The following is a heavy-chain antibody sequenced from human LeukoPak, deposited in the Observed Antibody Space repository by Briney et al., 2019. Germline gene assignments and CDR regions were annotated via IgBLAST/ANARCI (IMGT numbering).Heavy chain of an antibody. Sequence: GGSLRLFCAASGFTFSSYSMNWVRQAPGKGLVWVTSVSNSMRYICDADSMKGRFTISKDNVKNSLYLQMNSLRAEDRAVYYCARAVAAAGRSWWFDPWGQGTLVTVSS. CDR3: ARAVAAAGRSWWFDP. V-gene: IGHV3-21*01. CDR2: VSNSMRYI. CDR1: GFTFSSYS. D-gene: IGHD6-13*01. J-gene: IGHJ5*02.